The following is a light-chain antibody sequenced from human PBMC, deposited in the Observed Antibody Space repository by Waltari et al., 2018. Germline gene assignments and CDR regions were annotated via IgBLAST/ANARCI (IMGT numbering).Light chain of an antibody. Sequence: QSALTQPAPVSGSPGQSITISCTGTSSDVGGYNYVSWYQQHPGKAPKLMIYDVNNRPSGVSSRCSGSKSGNTASLTISWLQAEDEADYYCSSYTSSSTLVFGGGTKLTVL. J-gene: IGLJ2*01. V-gene: IGLV2-14*03. CDR1: SSDVGGYNY. CDR2: DVN. CDR3: SSYTSSSTLV.